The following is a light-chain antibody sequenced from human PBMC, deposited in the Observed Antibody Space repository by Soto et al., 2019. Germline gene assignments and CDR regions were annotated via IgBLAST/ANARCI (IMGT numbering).Light chain of an antibody. CDR3: NSYTGWIDV. CDR1: SSDVGGYNY. Sequence: QSALTQPPSASGSPGQSVTISCTGTSSDVGGYNYVSWYQHHPGKAPKLMIYEVNKRPSGVPDRFSGSKSGNTASLTVSGLQAEDEADYYCNSYTGWIDVFGTGTTVTVL. J-gene: IGLJ1*01. CDR2: EVN. V-gene: IGLV2-8*01.